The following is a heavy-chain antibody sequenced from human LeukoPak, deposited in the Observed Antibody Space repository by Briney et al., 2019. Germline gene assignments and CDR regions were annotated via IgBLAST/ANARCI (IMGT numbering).Heavy chain of an antibody. D-gene: IGHD6-19*01. CDR1: GGSISSYY. Sequence: SETLSLTCTVSGGSISSYYWSWIRQPPGKGLEWIGYIYYSGSTNYNPSLKSRVTISVDTSKNQFSLKLSSETAADTAVYYCARVSIAVAGRLFDYWGQGTLVTVSS. CDR3: ARVSIAVAGRLFDY. V-gene: IGHV4-59*01. CDR2: IYYSGST. J-gene: IGHJ4*02.